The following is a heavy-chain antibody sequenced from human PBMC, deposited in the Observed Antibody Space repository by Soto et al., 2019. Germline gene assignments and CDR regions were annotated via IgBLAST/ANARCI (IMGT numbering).Heavy chain of an antibody. Sequence: ASVKVSCKTSGYTFTTYGISWVRQAPGQGLEWVGWISAYSGKTHYAQKFQGKVTMTTDTSTNTAYLELRSLRSDDTAVYYCARVQAVAGTVFAFDIWGQGTMVTVSS. CDR3: ARVQAVAGTVFAFDI. V-gene: IGHV1-18*01. J-gene: IGHJ3*02. CDR2: ISAYSGKT. CDR1: GYTFTTYG. D-gene: IGHD6-19*01.